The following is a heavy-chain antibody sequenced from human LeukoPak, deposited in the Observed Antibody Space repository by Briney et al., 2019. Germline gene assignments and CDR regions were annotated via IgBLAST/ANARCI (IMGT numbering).Heavy chain of an antibody. CDR3: AREIGQLGGAFDI. CDR2: IYGGHTA. D-gene: IGHD7-27*01. V-gene: IGHV3-53*01. Sequence: QPGRSLRLSCAASGFTVSTVYMTWVRQAPGKGLEWVSVIYGGHTAYYADSVKGRFTISRDNPKYTLNLQMNSLRAEDTAVYYCAREIGQLGGAFDIWGQGTMVTVSS. J-gene: IGHJ3*02. CDR1: GFTVSTVY.